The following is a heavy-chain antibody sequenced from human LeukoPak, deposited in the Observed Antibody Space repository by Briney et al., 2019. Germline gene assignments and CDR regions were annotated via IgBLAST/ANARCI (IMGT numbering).Heavy chain of an antibody. D-gene: IGHD2-15*01. Sequence: GGSLRLSCAASGFTFDDYGMSWVRQAPGKGLEWVSGINWNGGSTVYADSVKGRFTISRDNAKNSLYLQMNSLRAEDTALYYCASGPLGYCSGGSCTHPSIGGKGTTVTVSS. CDR3: ASGPLGYCSGGSCTHPSI. V-gene: IGHV3-20*04. CDR2: INWNGGST. CDR1: GFTFDDYG. J-gene: IGHJ6*04.